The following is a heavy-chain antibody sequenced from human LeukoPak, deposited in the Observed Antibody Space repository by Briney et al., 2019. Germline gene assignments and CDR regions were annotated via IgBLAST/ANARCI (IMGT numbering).Heavy chain of an antibody. D-gene: IGHD6-19*01. CDR3: ARGSGWYYFDY. CDR1: GSSVGSGSYY. Sequence: SETLSLTCTVSGSSVGSGSYYWTWIRQPAGKGLEWIGRIYTSGSTNYSPSLKSRVTISLDTSKNQFSLKLSSVTAADTAVHYCARGSGWYYFDYWGQGTLVTVSS. V-gene: IGHV4-61*02. J-gene: IGHJ4*02. CDR2: IYTSGST.